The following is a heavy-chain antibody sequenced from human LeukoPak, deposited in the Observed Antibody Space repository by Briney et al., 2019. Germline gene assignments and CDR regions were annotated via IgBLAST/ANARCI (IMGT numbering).Heavy chain of an antibody. Sequence: ASVKVSCKASGYTFTGYYMHWVRQAPGQGLEWMGWISPNSGGTNYAQKFQGRVTMTRDTSISTAYMELSRLRSDDTAVYYCARVSGEGGIGYCSGGSCLKSNWFDPWGQGTLVTVSS. CDR2: ISPNSGGT. CDR1: GYTFTGYY. D-gene: IGHD2-15*01. J-gene: IGHJ5*02. CDR3: ARVSGEGGIGYCSGGSCLKSNWFDP. V-gene: IGHV1-2*02.